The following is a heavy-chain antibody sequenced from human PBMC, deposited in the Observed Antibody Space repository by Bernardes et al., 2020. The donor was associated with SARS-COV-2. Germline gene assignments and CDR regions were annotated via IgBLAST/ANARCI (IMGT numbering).Heavy chain of an antibody. Sequence: GGSLRPSCTASGFTFNSYAMSWVRQAPGKGLEWVSAVSGSGSRTFHADSVKGRFTIARDNSKNTLYLQMNSLRAEDTAIYYCAKGIHDNGDYFQFDYWGQGTLVTVSS. CDR3: AKGIHDNGDYFQFDY. CDR2: VSGSGSRT. V-gene: IGHV3-23*01. CDR1: GFTFNSYA. J-gene: IGHJ4*02. D-gene: IGHD4-17*01.